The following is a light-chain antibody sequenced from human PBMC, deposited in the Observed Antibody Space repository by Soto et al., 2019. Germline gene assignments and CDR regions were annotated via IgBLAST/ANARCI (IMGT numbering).Light chain of an antibody. V-gene: IGKV3-15*01. CDR3: QQYNNWPLT. CDR2: GAS. Sequence: EIVMTQSPATLSVSPGERATLSCMASQSVSSNLAWYQQKPGQAPRLLIYGASTRATGIPARFSGSGSGTEFTLTISSLQSEDFAVYYCQQYNNWPLTFGGGTKVDTK. J-gene: IGKJ4*01. CDR1: QSVSSN.